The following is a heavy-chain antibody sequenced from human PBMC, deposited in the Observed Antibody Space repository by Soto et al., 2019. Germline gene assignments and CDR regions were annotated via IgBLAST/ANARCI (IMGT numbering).Heavy chain of an antibody. Sequence: PGGSLRLSCAASGFTFSSYGMHWVRQAPGKGLEWVAVISYDGSNKYYADSVKGRFTISRDNSKNTLYLQMNSLRAEDTAVYYCAKDGREGGYDSEADYWGQGTLVTVSS. CDR2: ISYDGSNK. V-gene: IGHV3-30*18. D-gene: IGHD5-12*01. CDR1: GFTFSSYG. CDR3: AKDGREGGYDSEADY. J-gene: IGHJ4*02.